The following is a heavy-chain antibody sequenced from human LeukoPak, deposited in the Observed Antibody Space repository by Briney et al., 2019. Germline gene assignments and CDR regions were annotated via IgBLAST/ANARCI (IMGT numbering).Heavy chain of an antibody. CDR3: AKDSDYDSSGYPYYFDY. CDR2: ISGSGGST. CDR1: GFTFSGYA. J-gene: IGHJ4*02. Sequence: PGGSLRLSCAASGFTFSGYAMSWVRQAPGKGLEWVSAISGSGGSTYYADSVKGRFTISRDNSKNTLYLQMNSLRAEDTAVYYCAKDSDYDSSGYPYYFDYWGQGTLVTVSS. D-gene: IGHD3-22*01. V-gene: IGHV3-23*01.